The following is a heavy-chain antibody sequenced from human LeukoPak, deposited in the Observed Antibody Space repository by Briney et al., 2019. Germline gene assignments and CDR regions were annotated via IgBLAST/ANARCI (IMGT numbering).Heavy chain of an antibody. Sequence: ASVKVSCKASGYTFTGYYMHWVRRAPGQGLEWMGWINPNSGGTNYAQKFQGRVTMTRDTSISTAYMELSRLRSDDTAVYYCARDVIVGATTSGNYWGQGTLVTVSS. J-gene: IGHJ4*02. CDR3: ARDVIVGATTSGNY. CDR2: INPNSGGT. CDR1: GYTFTGYY. V-gene: IGHV1-2*02. D-gene: IGHD1-26*01.